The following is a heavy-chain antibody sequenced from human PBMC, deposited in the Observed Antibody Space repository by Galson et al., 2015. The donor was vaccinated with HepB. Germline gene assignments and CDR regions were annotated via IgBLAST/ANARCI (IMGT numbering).Heavy chain of an antibody. Sequence: SLRLSCAASGFSFSSYCMSWVRQASEKGLEWVANIKQDGSEKYYVDSVKGRFTISRDNSRNTLYLQMSSLRAEDTAIYYCARVPYSRTGPRFDAWGQGTLVTASS. J-gene: IGHJ5*02. V-gene: IGHV3-7*03. CDR1: GFSFSSYC. CDR2: IKQDGSEK. D-gene: IGHD4-11*01. CDR3: ARVPYSRTGPRFDA.